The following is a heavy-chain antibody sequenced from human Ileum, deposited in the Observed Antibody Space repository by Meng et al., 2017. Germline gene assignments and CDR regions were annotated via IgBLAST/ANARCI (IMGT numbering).Heavy chain of an antibody. V-gene: IGHV4-4*02. Sequence: SGAGRVGPAGPFSFTRGVSCPSLRRTAWWSWVRQPHGKGLEWIAEMNLGGSPNYNPSLKSRVTMSVDKSNDHLSLQLTSVTAADTAVYYCAHIFDSWGQGTLVTVSS. CDR2: MNLGGSP. CDR1: CPSLRRTAW. CDR3: AHIFDS. J-gene: IGHJ4*02.